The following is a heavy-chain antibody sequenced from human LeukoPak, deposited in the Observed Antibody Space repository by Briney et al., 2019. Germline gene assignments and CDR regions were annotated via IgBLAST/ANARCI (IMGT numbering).Heavy chain of an antibody. D-gene: IGHD6-13*01. V-gene: IGHV4-4*07. J-gene: IGHJ3*02. CDR3: ARVDIAAARWLPFDI. Sequence: PSETLSLTCTVSGGSISSYYWSWIRQPAGKGLEWIGRIYTSGSTNYNPSLKSRVTMSVDTSRNQFSLKLSSVTAADTAVYYCARVDIAAARWLPFDIWGQGTMVTVSS. CDR2: IYTSGST. CDR1: GGSISSYY.